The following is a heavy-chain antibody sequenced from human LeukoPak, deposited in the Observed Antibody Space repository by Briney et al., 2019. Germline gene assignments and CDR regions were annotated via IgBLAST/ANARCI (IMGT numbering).Heavy chain of an antibody. Sequence: GESLKISCKGSGYSFTSYWIGWVRQMPGKGLEWMGIIYPGDSDTRYSPSFQGQVTISADNSISTAYLQWSSLKASDTAMYYCARQVSDSSGYDAFDIWGQGTMVTVSS. V-gene: IGHV5-51*01. CDR3: ARQVSDSSGYDAFDI. CDR1: GYSFTSYW. J-gene: IGHJ3*02. D-gene: IGHD3-22*01. CDR2: IYPGDSDT.